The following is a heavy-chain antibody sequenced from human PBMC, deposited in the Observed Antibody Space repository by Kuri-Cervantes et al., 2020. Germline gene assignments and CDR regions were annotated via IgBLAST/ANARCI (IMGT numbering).Heavy chain of an antibody. CDR2: IHYDGSNK. D-gene: IGHD3-22*01. CDR1: GYTFTGYY. CDR3: AKDYYDTSGAF. V-gene: IGHV3-30*02. Sequence: SCKASGYTFTGYYMHWVRQAPGKGLEWVAFIHYDGSNKYYADSVKGRFTISRDNSKNTLYLQMNGLRAEDTAVYYCAKDYYDTSGAFWGQGTLVTVSS. J-gene: IGHJ4*02.